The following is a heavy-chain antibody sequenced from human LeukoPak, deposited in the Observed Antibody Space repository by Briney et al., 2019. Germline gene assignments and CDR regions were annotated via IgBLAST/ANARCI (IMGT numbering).Heavy chain of an antibody. V-gene: IGHV4-59*01. CDR2: IYYSGST. CDR3: ARDREVGQFDY. Sequence: SETLSLTCTVSGGSISSYYWSWIRQPPGKGLEWIGYIYYSGSTNYNPSLKSRVTISVDTSKNQFSLKLSSVTAADTAVYYCARDREVGQFDYWGQGTLVTVSS. CDR1: GGSISSYY. J-gene: IGHJ4*02.